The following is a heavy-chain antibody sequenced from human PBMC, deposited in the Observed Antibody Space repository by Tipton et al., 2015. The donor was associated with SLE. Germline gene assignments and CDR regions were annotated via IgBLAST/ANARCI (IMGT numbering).Heavy chain of an antibody. J-gene: IGHJ4*02. V-gene: IGHV4-34*12. D-gene: IGHD5-12*01. CDR2: IIHSGVT. Sequence: TLSLTCAVYGDSFNGYFWTWIRQPPGKGLEWIAEIIHSGVTNYNPSLRSRVTISVDMSKNQVSLKLSSVTAADTAVYYCARVAPSEVFDYWGQGILVTVSS. CDR1: GDSFNGYF. CDR3: ARVAPSEVFDY.